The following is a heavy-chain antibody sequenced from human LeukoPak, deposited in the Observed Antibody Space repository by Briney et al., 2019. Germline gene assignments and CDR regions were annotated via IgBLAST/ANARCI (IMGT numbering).Heavy chain of an antibody. CDR2: ISSPSTNI. Sequence: PGGSLTLSCAASGFIFTSYSMNWVRQAPGKGLEWVSDISSPSTNIYYVDSVKGRFTISRDNAKNTMYLQMNSLRDEDTAVYYCARESYWGSSGKGFDSWGQGTLVTVSS. CDR3: ARESYWGSSGKGFDS. CDR1: GFIFTSYS. J-gene: IGHJ4*02. D-gene: IGHD7-27*01. V-gene: IGHV3-48*02.